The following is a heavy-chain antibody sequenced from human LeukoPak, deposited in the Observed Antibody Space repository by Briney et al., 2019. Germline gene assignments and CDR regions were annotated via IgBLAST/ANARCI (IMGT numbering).Heavy chain of an antibody. V-gene: IGHV3-30*09. CDR3: ARDRGWSQTYGSGSYGLDY. CDR1: GFTFSNFA. D-gene: IGHD3-10*01. J-gene: IGHJ4*02. CDR2: ISYDGTHK. Sequence: GGSLRLSCAASGFTFSNFAIYWVRQAPGKGLQWVALISYDGTHKYYADSVKGRFAISRDNSRNTLYLQMNSLRPDDTAIYYCARDRGWSQTYGSGSYGLDYWGQGALVTVSS.